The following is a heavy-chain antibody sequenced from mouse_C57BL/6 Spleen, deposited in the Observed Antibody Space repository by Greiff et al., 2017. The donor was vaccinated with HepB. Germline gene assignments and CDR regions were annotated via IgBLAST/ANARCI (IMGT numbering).Heavy chain of an antibody. J-gene: IGHJ3*01. V-gene: IGHV1-26*01. CDR3: ATHYGNAWFAY. CDR2: INPNNGGT. D-gene: IGHD2-1*01. CDR1: GYTFTDYY. Sequence: EVQLQQSGPELVKPGASVKISCKASGYTFTDYYMNWVKQSHGKSLEWIGDINPNNGGTSYNQKFKGKATLTVDKSSSTAYMELRSLTSEDSAVYYCATHYGNAWFAYWGQGTLVTVSA.